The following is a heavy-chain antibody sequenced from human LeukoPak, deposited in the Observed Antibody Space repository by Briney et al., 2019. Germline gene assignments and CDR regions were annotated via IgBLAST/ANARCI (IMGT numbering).Heavy chain of an antibody. Sequence: GGSLRLSCAASGFAVSSNYMSWVRQAPGKGLEWLSVLYSGGSTYYADSVNGRFTMSRDNSKNTLYLQMNGLRVEDTAVYYCARVSPFDYWGQGTQVTVSS. J-gene: IGHJ4*02. CDR3: ARVSPFDY. CDR1: GFAVSSNY. V-gene: IGHV3-66*01. CDR2: LYSGGST.